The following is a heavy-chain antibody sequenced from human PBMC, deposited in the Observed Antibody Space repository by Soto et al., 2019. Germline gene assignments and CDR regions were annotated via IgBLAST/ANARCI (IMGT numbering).Heavy chain of an antibody. CDR2: ISAYNGNT. Sequence: QVQLVQSGAEVKKPGASVKVSCKASGYTFTSYGISWVRQAPGQGLEWTGWISAYNGNTNYAQKLQGRVTMTTDTSTSTAYMELRSLRSDDTAVYYCASMVRGVTANDAFDIWGQGTMVTVSS. CDR3: ASMVRGVTANDAFDI. V-gene: IGHV1-18*04. J-gene: IGHJ3*02. D-gene: IGHD3-10*01. CDR1: GYTFTSYG.